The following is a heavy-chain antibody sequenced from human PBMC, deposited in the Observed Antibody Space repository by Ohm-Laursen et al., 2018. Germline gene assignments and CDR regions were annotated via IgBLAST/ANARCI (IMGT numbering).Heavy chain of an antibody. D-gene: IGHD3-22*01. Sequence: SVKVSCKASGYTFTTYAISWVRQAPGQGLEWMGGIIPIFGTANYAQKFQGRVTITADKSTSTAYMELSSLRSEDTAVYYCARMYYYDSSGYSEVHDAFDIWGQGTMVTVSS. V-gene: IGHV1-69*06. CDR2: IIPIFGTA. CDR1: GYTFTTYA. J-gene: IGHJ3*02. CDR3: ARMYYYDSSGYSEVHDAFDI.